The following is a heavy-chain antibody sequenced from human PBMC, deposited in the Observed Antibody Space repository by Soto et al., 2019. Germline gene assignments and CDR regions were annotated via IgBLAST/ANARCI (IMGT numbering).Heavy chain of an antibody. CDR1: GFSFGGYA. Sequence: EVQLVESGGDFVQPGGSLRLSCAGYGFSFGGYAMSWVRQAPGKGLEWISGVSGGGTSTYYAGAVKGRFTISRDSSVGYLQMNSLRADDTAVYYCAKWGGYYAYYSEMDVWGRGTTVTVSS. CDR2: VSGGGTST. D-gene: IGHD1-26*01. CDR3: AKWGGYYAYYSEMDV. V-gene: IGHV3-23*04. J-gene: IGHJ6*02.